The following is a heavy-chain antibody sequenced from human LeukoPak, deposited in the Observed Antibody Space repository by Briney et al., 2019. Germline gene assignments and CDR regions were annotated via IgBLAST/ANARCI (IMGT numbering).Heavy chain of an antibody. CDR2: ISSSSSYI. J-gene: IGHJ4*02. V-gene: IGHV3-21*01. CDR3: ARDTTGTKLSFYY. D-gene: IGHD1-1*01. Sequence: GSLKLFCAASGFTFSSYSMNWVRQAPGKGLGWVSSISSSSSYIYYADSVKGRFTISRDNAKNSLYLQMNSLRAEDTAVYYCARDTTGTKLSFYYWGQGTLVTVSS. CDR1: GFTFSSYS.